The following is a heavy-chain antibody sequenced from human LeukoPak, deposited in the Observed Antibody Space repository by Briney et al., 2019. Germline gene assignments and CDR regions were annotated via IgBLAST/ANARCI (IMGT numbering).Heavy chain of an antibody. CDR3: ARDSGGRFLSPYGMDV. V-gene: IGHV3-30-3*01. CDR1: GFTFSSYA. Sequence: GGSLRLSCAASGFTFSSYAMHWVRQAPGKGLEWVAVISYDGSNKYYADSVKGRFTISRDNSKNTLYLQMNSLRAEDTAVYYCARDSGGRFLSPYGMDVWGQGTTVTVSS. J-gene: IGHJ6*02. D-gene: IGHD3-3*01. CDR2: ISYDGSNK.